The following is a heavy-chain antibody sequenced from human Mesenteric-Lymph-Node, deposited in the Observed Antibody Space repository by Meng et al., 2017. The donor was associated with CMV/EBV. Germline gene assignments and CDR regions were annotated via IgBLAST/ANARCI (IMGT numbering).Heavy chain of an antibody. CDR3: ASLPVYSGSMIVDY. CDR1: GVTFSTSV. J-gene: IGHJ4*02. CDR2: ISSSSNSI. Sequence: GESLKISCAASGVTFSTSVFHWVRQAPGKGLEWISSISSSSNSIYYADSVRGRFTISRDNVKKSLYLQMNSLTAEDTAMYFCASLPVYSGSMIVDYWGQGTLVTVSS. V-gene: IGHV3-21*01. D-gene: IGHD6-19*01.